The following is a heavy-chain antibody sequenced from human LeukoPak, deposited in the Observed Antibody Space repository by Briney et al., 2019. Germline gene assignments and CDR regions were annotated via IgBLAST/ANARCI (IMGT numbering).Heavy chain of an antibody. CDR3: AELGITMIGGV. V-gene: IGHV3-48*03. Sequence: GGSLRLSCEASGFTFSNYEMNWVRQAPGKGLEWISYITTTGDRIQYADSVKGRFTISRDNAKNSLYLQMNSLRAEDTAVYYCAELGITMIGGVWGKGTTVTISS. D-gene: IGHD3-10*02. CDR1: GFTFSNYE. CDR2: ITTTGDRI. J-gene: IGHJ6*04.